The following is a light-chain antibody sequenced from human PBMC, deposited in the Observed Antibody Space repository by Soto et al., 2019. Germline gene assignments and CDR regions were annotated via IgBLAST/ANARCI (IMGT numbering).Light chain of an antibody. CDR1: QSITNY. CDR3: QQRYSTPWT. J-gene: IGKJ1*01. CDR2: AAS. V-gene: IGKV1-39*01. Sequence: DIQMTQSPSSLSASVGDRVTITCRASQSITNYLNWYQQKPGKAPKLLTYAASSLQSGVPSRFSGSESGTDFTLSISSLQPEDFATYYCQQRYSTPWTFGQGTKVEIK.